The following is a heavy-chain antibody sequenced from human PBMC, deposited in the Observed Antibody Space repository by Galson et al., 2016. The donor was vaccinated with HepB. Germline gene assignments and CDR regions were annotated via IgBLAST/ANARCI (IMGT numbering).Heavy chain of an antibody. J-gene: IGHJ2*01. V-gene: IGHV3-43*01. Sequence: SLRLSCAASGFNFDDYTMHWVRQAPGKGLEWVALINWDGGAGATYYADSVKGRFTISRDNSKNSLYLQMNNLTTEDTAFYYCAKAHQRHGGTSNFVFYWYCDHWGRGTLVTVSS. CDR2: INWDGGAGAT. CDR1: GFNFDDYT. D-gene: IGHD4-23*01. CDR3: AKAHQRHGGTSNFVFYWYCDH.